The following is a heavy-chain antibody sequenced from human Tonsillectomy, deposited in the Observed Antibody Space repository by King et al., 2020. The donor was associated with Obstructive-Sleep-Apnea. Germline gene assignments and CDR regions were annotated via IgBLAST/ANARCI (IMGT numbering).Heavy chain of an antibody. CDR2: INPNSGGT. V-gene: IGHV1-2*02. J-gene: IGHJ3*02. D-gene: IGHD2-15*01. Sequence: QLVQSGAEVKKPGASVRVSCKAAGYTFTGYFMHWLRQAPGQGPEWMGWINPNSGGTSYGQKFQGRVTMTRDTSTKTDFMELSRLRSDDTAMYYCATSRGIAAAFDIWGQGTMVTVSS. CDR3: ATSRGIAAAFDI. CDR1: GYTFTGYF.